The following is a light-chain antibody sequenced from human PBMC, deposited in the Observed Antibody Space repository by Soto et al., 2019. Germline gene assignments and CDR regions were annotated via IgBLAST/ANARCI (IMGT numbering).Light chain of an antibody. CDR2: GAS. J-gene: IGKJ3*01. CDR1: QSLSSNY. Sequence: EIVLTQSPGTLSLSPGERATLSCRASQSLSSNYLAWYQQRPGQSPRLLVYGASSRPTGIPDRFSGSGFGTDFALTISRLEPEDSAVYYCHQYDNAPFTFGPGTRVGIK. CDR3: HQYDNAPFT. V-gene: IGKV3-20*01.